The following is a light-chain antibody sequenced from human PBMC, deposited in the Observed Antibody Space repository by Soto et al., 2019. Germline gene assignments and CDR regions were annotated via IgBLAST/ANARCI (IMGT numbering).Light chain of an antibody. J-gene: IGKJ1*01. V-gene: IGKV3-15*01. CDR2: GAS. CDR1: QRISSN. CDR3: QHYNNWPPWT. Sequence: EVVMTQSPATLSVSPGERATLSCRASQRISSNLAWYQQRRGQAPRLLIYGASTRAPGIPARFSGSGSETEFTLTNSSLQSEDFAVYYCQHYNNWPPWTFGQGTKVEIK.